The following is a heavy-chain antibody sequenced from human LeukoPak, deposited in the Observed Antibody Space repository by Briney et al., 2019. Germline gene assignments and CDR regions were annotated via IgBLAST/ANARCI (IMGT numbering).Heavy chain of an antibody. CDR2: INAGNGNT. J-gene: IGHJ3*02. V-gene: IGHV1-3*01. CDR3: ARGGLRYQLGDAFDI. Sequence: ASVKVSCRASGYTFTSYAMHWVRQAPGQRLEWMGWINAGNGNTEYSQKFQGRVTITRDTSASTAYMELSSLRSEDTAVYYCARGGLRYQLGDAFDIWGQGTMVTVSS. D-gene: IGHD6-13*01. CDR1: GYTFTSYA.